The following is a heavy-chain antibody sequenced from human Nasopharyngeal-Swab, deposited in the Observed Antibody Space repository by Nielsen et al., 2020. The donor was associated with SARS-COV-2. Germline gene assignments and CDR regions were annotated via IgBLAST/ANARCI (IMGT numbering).Heavy chain of an antibody. D-gene: IGHD6-19*01. Sequence: ASVKVSCKASGGTFSSYAISWVRQAPGQGLEWRGGFDPEDGETIYAQKFQGRVTMTEDTSTDTAYMELSSLRSEDTAVYYCATGPPVAGHNWFDPWGQGTLVTVSS. CDR2: FDPEDGET. CDR3: ATGPPVAGHNWFDP. J-gene: IGHJ5*02. CDR1: GGTFSSYA. V-gene: IGHV1-24*01.